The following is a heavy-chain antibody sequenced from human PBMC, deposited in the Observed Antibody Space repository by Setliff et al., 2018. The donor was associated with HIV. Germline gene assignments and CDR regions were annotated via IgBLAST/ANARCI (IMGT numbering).Heavy chain of an antibody. V-gene: IGHV4-4*08. Sequence: LSLTCTVSGGSISSYYWSWIRQPPGKGLEWIGYIYYSGSTNYNPSLKSRVTISVDTSKNQFSLKLSSVTAADTAVYYCAREVATITEFFDYWGQGTLVTVSS. D-gene: IGHD5-12*01. CDR1: GGSISSYY. J-gene: IGHJ4*02. CDR2: IYYSGST. CDR3: AREVATITEFFDY.